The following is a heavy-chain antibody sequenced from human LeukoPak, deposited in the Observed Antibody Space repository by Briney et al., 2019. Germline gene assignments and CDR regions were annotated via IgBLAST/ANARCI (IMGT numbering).Heavy chain of an antibody. CDR1: GYISTGYY. CDR2: INPNSGGT. CDR3: ARDFTVRGVLGY. V-gene: IGHV1-2*02. D-gene: IGHD3-10*01. Sequence: GASVKVSCKASGYISTGYYMHWVRQAPGQGLEWMGWINPNSGGTNYAQKFQGRVTMTRDTSISTAYMELSRLKSDDTAVYYCARDFTVRGVLGYWGQGTLVTVSS. J-gene: IGHJ4*02.